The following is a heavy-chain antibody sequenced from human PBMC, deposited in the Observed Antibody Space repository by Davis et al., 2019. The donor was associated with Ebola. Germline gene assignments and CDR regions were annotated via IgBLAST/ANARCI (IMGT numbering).Heavy chain of an antibody. CDR1: VITFSSYA. D-gene: IGHD3-3*01. CDR3: ARSGLSFGVVKYHYGMDV. J-gene: IGHJ6*04. V-gene: IGHV3-23*01. CDR2: ISGCGGTT. Sequence: GGSLRLSCADSVITFSSYAMTWVRQAPGKGLEWVSAISGCGGTTYYAGSVKGRFTVSRDNSKKTMYLQMNSLRAEDTAVYYCARSGLSFGVVKYHYGMDVWGKGTTVTVSS.